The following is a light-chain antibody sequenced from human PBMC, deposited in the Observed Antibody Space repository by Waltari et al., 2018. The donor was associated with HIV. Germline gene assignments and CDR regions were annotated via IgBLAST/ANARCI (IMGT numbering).Light chain of an antibody. V-gene: IGLV3-25*03. Sequence: SYELTQPPSLSVSPGQTARITCSGDAVPKQYAYWNQQKPGQAPVLVIYKDNERPSGFPERFSGSSSGTTVTLTISGVQTEDEADYYCQSADSTGTYPDVFGPGTKVTVL. CDR3: QSADSTGTYPDV. CDR2: KDN. CDR1: AVPKQY. J-gene: IGLJ1*01.